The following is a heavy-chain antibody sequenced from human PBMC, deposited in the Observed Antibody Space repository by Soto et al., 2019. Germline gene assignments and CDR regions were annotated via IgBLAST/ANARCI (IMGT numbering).Heavy chain of an antibody. CDR1: GYTFTSYG. CDR3: ARDWSRLMVRGVIDY. CDR2: ISAYNGNT. D-gene: IGHD3-10*01. Sequence: QVQLVQSGAEVKKPGASVKVSCKASGYTFTSYGISGVRQAPGQGLEWMGWISAYNGNTNYAQKLQGRVTMTTDTSKSKAYMELRSLRSDDTAVYYCARDWSRLMVRGVIDYWGQGTLVTVSS. V-gene: IGHV1-18*04. J-gene: IGHJ4*02.